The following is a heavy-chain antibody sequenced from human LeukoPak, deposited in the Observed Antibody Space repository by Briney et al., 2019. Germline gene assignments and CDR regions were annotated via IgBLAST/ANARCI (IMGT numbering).Heavy chain of an antibody. CDR2: ISTSGST. D-gene: IGHD4-23*01. V-gene: IGHV4-4*09. CDR3: ARAPYYGSSSRGWFDP. J-gene: IGHJ5*02. CDR1: GGSISSYY. Sequence: SETLSLTCTVSGGSISSYYWSWIRQPPGKGLEWIGYISTSGSTTYNPSLMSRVTILVDASKNQFSLKLSSVTAADTAVYYCARAPYYGSSSRGWFDPWGQGALVTVSS.